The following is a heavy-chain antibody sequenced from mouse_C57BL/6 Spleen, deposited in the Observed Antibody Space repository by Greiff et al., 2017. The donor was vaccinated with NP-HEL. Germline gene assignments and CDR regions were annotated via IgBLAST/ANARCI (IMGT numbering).Heavy chain of an antibody. Sequence: VKLQQSGAELVRPGASVKLSCTASGYTFTSYGISWVKQRTGQGLEWIGEIYPRSGNTYYNEKFKGKATLTADKSASTAYMELRSLTSEDSAVYFCARTGGQYYFDYWGQGTTLTVSS. V-gene: IGHV1-81*01. J-gene: IGHJ2*01. CDR2: IYPRSGNT. CDR3: ARTGGQYYFDY. CDR1: GYTFTSYG. D-gene: IGHD3-1*01.